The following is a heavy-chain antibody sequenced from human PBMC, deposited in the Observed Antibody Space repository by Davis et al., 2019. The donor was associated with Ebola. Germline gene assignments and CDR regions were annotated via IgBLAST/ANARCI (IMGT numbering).Heavy chain of an antibody. J-gene: IGHJ5*02. D-gene: IGHD1-14*01. V-gene: IGHV3-48*02. CDR1: GFTFSSYS. Sequence: GESLKISCAASGFTFSSYSMNWVRQAPGKGLEWVSYISSSSSTIYYADSVKGRFTISRDNAKNSLYLQMNSLRDEDTAVYYCARGGDEYRTNWFDPWGQGTLVTVSS. CDR2: ISSSSSTI. CDR3: ARGGDEYRTNWFDP.